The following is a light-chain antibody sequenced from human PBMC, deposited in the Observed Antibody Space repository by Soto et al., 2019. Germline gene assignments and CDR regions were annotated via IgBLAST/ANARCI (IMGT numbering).Light chain of an antibody. J-gene: IGKJ1*01. V-gene: IGKV3-11*01. CDR3: QQHSHWPPWT. Sequence: EIVMTQSPATLSVSPGERATLSCRASQSVNIYLAWYQQKPGQAPRLLIYAASNRATGIPDRFSGSGSGTDFTLTISSLEPEDFAVYYCQQHSHWPPWTFGQGTRVEIQ. CDR2: AAS. CDR1: QSVNIY.